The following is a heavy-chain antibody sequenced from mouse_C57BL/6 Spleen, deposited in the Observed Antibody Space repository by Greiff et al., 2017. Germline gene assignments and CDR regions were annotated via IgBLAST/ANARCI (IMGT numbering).Heavy chain of an antibody. V-gene: IGHV1-54*01. Sequence: QVQLQQSGAELVRPGTSVKVSCKASGYAFTNYLIEWVKQRPGQGLEWIGVINPGSGGTNYNEKFKGKATLTADKSSSTAYMQLSSLTSEDSAVYFCARDGGNYLFAYWGQGTLVTVSA. CDR1: GYAFTNYL. CDR3: ARDGGNYLFAY. J-gene: IGHJ3*01. CDR2: INPGSGGT. D-gene: IGHD2-1*01.